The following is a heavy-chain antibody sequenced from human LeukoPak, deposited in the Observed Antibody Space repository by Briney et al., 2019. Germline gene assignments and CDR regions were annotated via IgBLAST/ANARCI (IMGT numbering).Heavy chain of an antibody. V-gene: IGHV3-23*01. CDR2: ISGSGDDT. CDR3: AKGALITIFGVVPDY. Sequence: GGSLRLSCAASGFTFSSYFMTWVRQAPGKGLEWVSAISGSGDDTYYADSVKGRFTISRDNSKNTLYVQMNSLRAEDTAVYYCAKGALITIFGVVPDYWGQGTLVTVSS. CDR1: GFTFSSYF. D-gene: IGHD3-3*01. J-gene: IGHJ4*02.